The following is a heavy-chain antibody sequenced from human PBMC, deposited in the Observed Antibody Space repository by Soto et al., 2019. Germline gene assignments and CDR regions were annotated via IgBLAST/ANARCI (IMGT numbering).Heavy chain of an antibody. CDR3: ARDVEAGSGWYGGFGY. J-gene: IGHJ4*02. Sequence: GGSLRLSCAASGFTFSSYEMNWVRQAPGKGLEWVSYISSSGSTIYYADSVKGRFTISRDNAKNSLYLQMNSLRAEDTAVYYCARDVEAGSGWYGGFGYWGQGTLVTVSS. CDR1: GFTFSSYE. D-gene: IGHD6-19*01. CDR2: ISSSGSTI. V-gene: IGHV3-48*03.